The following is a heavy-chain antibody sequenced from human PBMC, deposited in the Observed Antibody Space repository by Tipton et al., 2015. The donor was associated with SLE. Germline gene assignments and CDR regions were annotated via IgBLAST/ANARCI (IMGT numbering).Heavy chain of an antibody. V-gene: IGHV4-34*01. CDR2: INHSGST. CDR1: GGSFSGYY. D-gene: IGHD3-9*01. Sequence: TLSLTCAVYGGSFSGYYWSWIRQPPGKGLEWIGEINHSGSTNYNPSLKSRVTISVDTSKNQFSLKLSSVTAADTAVYYCASESLDYWGQGTMVTVSS. CDR3: ASESLDY. J-gene: IGHJ3*01.